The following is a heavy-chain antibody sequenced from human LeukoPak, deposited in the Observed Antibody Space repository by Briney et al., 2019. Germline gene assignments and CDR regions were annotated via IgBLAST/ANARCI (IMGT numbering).Heavy chain of an antibody. CDR1: GFTFSNYG. V-gene: IGHV3-23*01. CDR2: ITGSGGTT. CDR3: ARDERLLSFLK. J-gene: IGHJ4*02. D-gene: IGHD3-3*01. Sequence: PGGSLRLSCAASGFTFSNYGMSWVRQAPGKGLEWVSAITGSGGTTYYADSMKGRFTISRDNSKNTLYLQMNSLRAEDTAIYYCARDERLLSFLKWGQGTLVTVSS.